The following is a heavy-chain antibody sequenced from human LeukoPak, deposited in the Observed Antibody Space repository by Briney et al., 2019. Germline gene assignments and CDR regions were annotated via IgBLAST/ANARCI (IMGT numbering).Heavy chain of an antibody. CDR1: GGSFSGYY. Sequence: SETLSLTCAVYGGSFSGYYWSWIRQPPGKGLEWIGEINHSGSTNYNPSLKSRVTISVDTSKNQFSLKLSSVTAADTAVYYCARVTNGYCSGGSCSSRGALGYWGQGTLVTVSS. D-gene: IGHD2-15*01. CDR2: INHSGST. J-gene: IGHJ4*02. CDR3: ARVTNGYCSGGSCSSRGALGY. V-gene: IGHV4-34*01.